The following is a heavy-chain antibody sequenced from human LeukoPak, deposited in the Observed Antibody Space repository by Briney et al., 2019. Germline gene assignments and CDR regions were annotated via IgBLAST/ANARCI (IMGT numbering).Heavy chain of an antibody. V-gene: IGHV3-11*05. CDR1: GFTFSDYY. J-gene: IGHJ5*02. Sequence: PGGSLRLSCAASGFTFSDYYMSWIRQAPGKGLEWVSYISTGSSYTNYADSVKGRFTISRDNAKNSLYLQINSLRAEDTAVYYCAREGGRQWLVSGALDPWGQGTLVTVSS. CDR2: ISTGSSYT. D-gene: IGHD6-19*01. CDR3: AREGGRQWLVSGALDP.